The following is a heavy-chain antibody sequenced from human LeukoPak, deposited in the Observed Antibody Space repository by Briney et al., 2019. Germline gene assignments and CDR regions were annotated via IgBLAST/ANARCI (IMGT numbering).Heavy chain of an antibody. CDR2: ISSSSSYI. J-gene: IGHJ4*02. CDR3: ARDLQKGDYSGYDSPCDYFDY. V-gene: IGHV3-21*01. D-gene: IGHD5-12*01. Sequence: GGSLRLSCAASGFTFSGYSMNWVRQAPGKGLEWVSSISSSSSYIYYADSVKGRFTISRDNAKNSLYLQMNSLRAEDTAVYYCARDLQKGDYSGYDSPCDYFDYWGQGTLVTVSS. CDR1: GFTFSGYS.